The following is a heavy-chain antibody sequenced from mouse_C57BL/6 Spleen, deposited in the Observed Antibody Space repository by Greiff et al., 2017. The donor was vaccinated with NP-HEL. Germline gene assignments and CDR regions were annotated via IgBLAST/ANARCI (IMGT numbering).Heavy chain of an antibody. J-gene: IGHJ3*01. Sequence: QVQLQQPGAELVKPGASVKLSCKASGYTFTSYWMQWVKQRPGQGLEWIGEIDPSDSYTNYNQKFKGKATLTVDTSSSTAYMQLSSLTSEDSAVYCCALGRDQWAYWGQGTLVTVSA. CDR3: ALGRDQWAY. V-gene: IGHV1-50*01. D-gene: IGHD1-1*02. CDR1: GYTFTSYW. CDR2: IDPSDSYT.